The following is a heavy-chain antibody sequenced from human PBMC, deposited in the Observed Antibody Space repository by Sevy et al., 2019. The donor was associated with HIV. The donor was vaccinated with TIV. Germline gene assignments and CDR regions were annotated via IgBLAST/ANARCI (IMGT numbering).Heavy chain of an antibody. D-gene: IGHD6-13*01. Sequence: GGSLRLSCAASGFTFSSYWMSWVRQAPGKGLEWVANIKKDGSEKYYVDSVKGRFTISRDNAKNSLYLQMNSLRAEDTAVYYCARDSPTGYLDYWGQGTLVTVSS. J-gene: IGHJ4*02. CDR2: IKKDGSEK. CDR3: ARDSPTGYLDY. CDR1: GFTFSSYW. V-gene: IGHV3-7*01.